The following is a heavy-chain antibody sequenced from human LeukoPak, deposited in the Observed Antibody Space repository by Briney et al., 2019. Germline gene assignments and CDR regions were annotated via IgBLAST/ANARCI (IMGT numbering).Heavy chain of an antibody. D-gene: IGHD3-22*01. CDR1: GGTFSSYA. CDR2: IIPIFGTA. J-gene: IGHJ4*02. V-gene: IGHV1-69*01. CDR3: ARGSPPRRNYDSSGYYSYYFDY. Sequence: SVKVSCKASGGTFSSYAISWVRQAPGQGLEWMGGIIPIFGTANYAQKFQGRVTITADESTSTAYMELSSLRSEDTAVYYCARGSPPRRNYDSSGYYSYYFDYWGQGTLVTVSS.